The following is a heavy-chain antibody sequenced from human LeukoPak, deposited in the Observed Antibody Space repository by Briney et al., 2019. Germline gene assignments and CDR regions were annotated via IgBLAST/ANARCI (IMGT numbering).Heavy chain of an antibody. Sequence: GGSLRLSCAASGFTFSSYEMNWVRQAPGKGLEWVAYIRCSGSNIYYADSVKGRFTISRDNAKNSLYMQMNGLIAEDTAVYYCARERGRGLWCGEPKYGMDVWGPGTTVTVSS. CDR2: IRCSGSNI. CDR1: GFTFSSYE. CDR3: ARERGRGLWCGEPKYGMDV. J-gene: IGHJ6*02. V-gene: IGHV3-48*03. D-gene: IGHD3-10*01.